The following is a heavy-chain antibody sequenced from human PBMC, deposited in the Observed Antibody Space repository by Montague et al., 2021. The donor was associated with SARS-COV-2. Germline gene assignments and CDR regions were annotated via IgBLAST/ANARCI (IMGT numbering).Heavy chain of an antibody. D-gene: IGHD3-22*01. CDR1: GXSISSSSYY. J-gene: IGHJ6*02. CDR3: ARDTRIAMLVVVTRYGLDV. V-gene: IGHV4-39*07. CDR2: IYYTGST. Sequence: SETLSLTCTVSGXSISSSSYYWGWIRQPPGKGLEWIGSIYYTGSTYYNPSLKSRVTISVDTSKNQFSLKLSSVTAADTAEYYCARDTRIAMLVVVTRYGLDVWGQGTTVTVSS.